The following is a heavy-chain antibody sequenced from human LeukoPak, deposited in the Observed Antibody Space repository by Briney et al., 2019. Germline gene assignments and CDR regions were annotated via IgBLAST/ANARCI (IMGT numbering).Heavy chain of an antibody. J-gene: IGHJ4*02. Sequence: SETLSLTCTVSGGSISSSSYYWGWIRQPPGKGLEWIGSIYYSGSTYYNPSLKSRVTISVDTSKNQFSLKLSSVTAADTAVYYCARGNTNGSGSYRTLFDYWGQGTLVTVSS. CDR2: IYYSGST. D-gene: IGHD3-10*01. V-gene: IGHV4-39*07. CDR1: GGSISSSSYY. CDR3: ARGNTNGSGSYRTLFDY.